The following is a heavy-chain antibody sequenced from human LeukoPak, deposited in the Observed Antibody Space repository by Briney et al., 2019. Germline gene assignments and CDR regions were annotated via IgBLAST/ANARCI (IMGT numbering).Heavy chain of an antibody. D-gene: IGHD5-24*01. J-gene: IGHJ4*02. CDR3: ARDGVGRDGYNSYYFDY. V-gene: IGHV1-69*05. Sequence: PVKVSCKASGGTFSSYAISWVRHAPGQGLEWIGGIIPIFGTANYAQKFQGRVTITTDESTSTAYMELSSLSYEDTAVYYCARDGVGRDGYNSYYFDYWGQGTLVIVSS. CDR1: GGTFSSYA. CDR2: IIPIFGTA.